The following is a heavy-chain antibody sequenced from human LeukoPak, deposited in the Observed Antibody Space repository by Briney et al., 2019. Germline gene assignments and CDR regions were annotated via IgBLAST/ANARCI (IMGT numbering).Heavy chain of an antibody. Sequence: SETLSLTCTVSGGSISSYYWSWIRQPPWKGLEWIGYIYTSGSTNYNPSLKSRVTISVDTSKNQFSLKLSSVTAADTAVYYCARHQEGFFDYWGQGTLVTVSS. CDR1: GGSISSYY. CDR3: ARHQEGFFDY. J-gene: IGHJ4*02. V-gene: IGHV4-4*09. CDR2: IYTSGST.